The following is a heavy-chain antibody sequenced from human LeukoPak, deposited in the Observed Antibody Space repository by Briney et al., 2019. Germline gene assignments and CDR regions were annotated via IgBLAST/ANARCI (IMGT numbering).Heavy chain of an antibody. CDR1: GFTFSNYA. D-gene: IGHD1-26*01. V-gene: IGHV3-30-3*02. Sequence: GGSLRLSCAGSGFTFSNYAMHRVRQAPGKGLEWVAVMSYDGTNKYYADSVKGRFTISRDNSKNTLYLQMNSLRAEDTAVYYCAKYSGSYYVDPFDYWGQGTLVTVSS. CDR2: MSYDGTNK. J-gene: IGHJ4*02. CDR3: AKYSGSYYVDPFDY.